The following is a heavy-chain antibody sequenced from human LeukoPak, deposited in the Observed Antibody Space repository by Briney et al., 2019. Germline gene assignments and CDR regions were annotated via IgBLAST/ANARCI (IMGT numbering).Heavy chain of an antibody. J-gene: IGHJ4*02. CDR2: IYSDGSRT. D-gene: IGHD6-19*01. Sequence: PGGPLRLSWEPPGSPFSSFAMNWVGRPPGRGLEYLSAIYSDGSRTYYADSVKGRFTISRDNSKNTLYFEMSSLRVEDTAVYYCVKSPGSGWPVWGQGTLLTVSS. V-gene: IGHV3-64D*06. CDR3: VKSPGSGWPV. CDR1: GSPFSSFA.